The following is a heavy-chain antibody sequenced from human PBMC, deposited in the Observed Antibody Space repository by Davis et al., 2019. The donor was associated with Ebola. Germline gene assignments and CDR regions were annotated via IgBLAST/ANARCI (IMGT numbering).Heavy chain of an antibody. CDR3: ARDRADLYCSSTSCRLNWFDP. J-gene: IGHJ5*02. D-gene: IGHD2-2*01. CDR2: IIPIFGTA. CDR1: GGTFSSYA. Sequence: SVKVSCKASGGTFSSYAISWVRQAPGQGLEWMGGIIPIFGTANYAQKFQGRVTITADKSTSTAYMELSSLRSEDTAVYYCARDRADLYCSSTSCRLNWFDPWGQGTLVTVSS. V-gene: IGHV1-69*06.